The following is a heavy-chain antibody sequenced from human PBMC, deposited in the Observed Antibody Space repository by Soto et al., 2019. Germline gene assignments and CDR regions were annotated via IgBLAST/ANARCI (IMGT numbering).Heavy chain of an antibody. J-gene: IGHJ4*02. V-gene: IGHV3-30-3*01. CDR3: ARDLLRYCSSTSCQAPDY. CDR2: ISYDGSNK. Sequence: QVQLVESGGGVVQPGRSLRLSCAASGFTFSSYAMHWVRQAPGKGLEWVAVISYDGSNKYYADSVKGRFTISRDNSKNTLYLQMNSLRAEDTAVYYCARDLLRYCSSTSCQAPDYWGQGTLVTVSS. D-gene: IGHD2-2*01. CDR1: GFTFSSYA.